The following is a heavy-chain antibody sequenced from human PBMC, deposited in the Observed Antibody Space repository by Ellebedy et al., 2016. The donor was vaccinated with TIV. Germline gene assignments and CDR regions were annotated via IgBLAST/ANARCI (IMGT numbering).Heavy chain of an antibody. V-gene: IGHV1-69*13. CDR1: GGTFSSYA. Sequence: SVKVSXXASGGTFSSYAISWVRQAPGQGLEWMGGIIPIFGTANYAQKFQGRVTITADESTSTAYMELSSLRSEDTAVYYCARGDLGYCSGGSCYRPGYYYYGMDVWGQGTTVTVSS. J-gene: IGHJ6*02. CDR2: IIPIFGTA. CDR3: ARGDLGYCSGGSCYRPGYYYYGMDV. D-gene: IGHD2-15*01.